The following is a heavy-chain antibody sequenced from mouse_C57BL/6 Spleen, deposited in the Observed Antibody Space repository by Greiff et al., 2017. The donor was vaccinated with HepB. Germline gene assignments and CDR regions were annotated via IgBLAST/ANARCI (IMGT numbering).Heavy chain of an antibody. CDR3: ARRGYDYLPFDY. D-gene: IGHD2-4*01. CDR2: FHPYNDDT. Sequence: VKLMESGAELVKPGASVKMSCKASGYTFTTYPIEWMKQNHGKSLEWIGNFHPYNDDTKYNEKFKGKATLTVEKSSSTVYLELSRLTSDDSAVYYCARRGYDYLPFDYWGQGTTLTVSS. J-gene: IGHJ2*01. CDR1: GYTFTTYP. V-gene: IGHV1-47*01.